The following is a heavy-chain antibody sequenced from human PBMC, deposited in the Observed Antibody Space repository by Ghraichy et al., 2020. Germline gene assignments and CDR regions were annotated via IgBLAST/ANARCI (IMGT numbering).Heavy chain of an antibody. V-gene: IGHV3-23*01. D-gene: IGHD3-3*01. CDR3: AKDLRGGGGLRFCFDY. Sequence: GGSLRLSCAASGFTFSSYAMSWVRQAPGKGLEWVSAISGSGGSTYYADSVKGRFTISRDNSKNTLYLQMNSLRAEDTAVYYCAKDLRGGGGLRFCFDYWGQGTLVTVSS. CDR1: GFTFSSYA. J-gene: IGHJ4*02. CDR2: ISGSGGST.